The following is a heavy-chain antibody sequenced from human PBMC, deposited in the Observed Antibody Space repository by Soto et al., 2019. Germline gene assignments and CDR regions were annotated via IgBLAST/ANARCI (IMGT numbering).Heavy chain of an antibody. J-gene: IGHJ4*02. V-gene: IGHV3-30-3*01. CDR2: ISYDGSNK. Sequence: GGSLKLSCAASGFTFSSYAMYWVRQAPGKGLEWVAVISYDGSNKYYADSVKGRFTISRDNSKNTLYLQMNSLRAEDTAVYYSAREIAVAGIGYFDYWGQGTLVIVSS. D-gene: IGHD6-19*01. CDR3: AREIAVAGIGYFDY. CDR1: GFTFSSYA.